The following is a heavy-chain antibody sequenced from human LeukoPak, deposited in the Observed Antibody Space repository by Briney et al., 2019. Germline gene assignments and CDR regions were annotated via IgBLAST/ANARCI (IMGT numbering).Heavy chain of an antibody. V-gene: IGHV3-48*03. CDR1: GFTFSSYE. J-gene: IGHJ4*02. CDR2: ISSSGSTI. CDR3: ARVTFNYFDY. Sequence: GGSLGLSCAASGFTFSSYEMNWVRQAPGKGLEWVSYISSSGSTIYFADSVKGRFTISRDNAKNSLYLQMNSLRAEATAVYYCARVTFNYFDYWGQGTLVTVSS. D-gene: IGHD1-14*01.